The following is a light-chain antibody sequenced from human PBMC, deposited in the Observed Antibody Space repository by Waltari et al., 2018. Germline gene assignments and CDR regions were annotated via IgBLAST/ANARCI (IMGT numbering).Light chain of an antibody. CDR3: SSYTSSNTFL. Sequence: QSALTQPASVSGSPGQSITISCTGTSNDIGGYDYVTWYQQHPGTAPKLIIYDVNKRPSGVSNRFSGSKSGNTASLTISGLQTDDEADYYCSSYTSSNTFLFGTGTKVTVL. V-gene: IGLV2-14*03. CDR1: SNDIGGYDY. J-gene: IGLJ1*01. CDR2: DVN.